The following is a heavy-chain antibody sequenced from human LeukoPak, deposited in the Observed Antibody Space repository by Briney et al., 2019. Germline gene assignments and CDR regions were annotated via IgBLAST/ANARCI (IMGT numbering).Heavy chain of an antibody. D-gene: IGHD3-9*01. J-gene: IGHJ4*02. V-gene: IGHV1-18*01. CDR2: ISAYNGNT. CDR1: GYTFTSYG. Sequence: GASVKVSCKASGYTFTSYGISWVRQAPGQGLEWMGWISAYNGNTNYAQKLQGRVTMTTDTSTSTAYMELRSLRSDDTAVYYCARDGDYDILTGYYLSPLFDYWGPGTLVTVSS. CDR3: ARDGDYDILTGYYLSPLFDY.